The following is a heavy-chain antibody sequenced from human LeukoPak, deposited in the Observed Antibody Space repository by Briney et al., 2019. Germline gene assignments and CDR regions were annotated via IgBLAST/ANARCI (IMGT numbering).Heavy chain of an antibody. Sequence: QSGGSLRLSCAASGFAFNAYTIHWVRQAPGKGLEWVALISNDGGIKYFSDSVKGRLTVSRDNSKNTLYLQMNSLSSADTAVYYCARAVAGTLYFYYGMDVWGQGTTVTVSS. CDR3: ARAVAGTLYFYYGMDV. CDR1: GFAFNAYT. D-gene: IGHD6-19*01. CDR2: ISNDGGIK. V-gene: IGHV3-30-3*01. J-gene: IGHJ6*02.